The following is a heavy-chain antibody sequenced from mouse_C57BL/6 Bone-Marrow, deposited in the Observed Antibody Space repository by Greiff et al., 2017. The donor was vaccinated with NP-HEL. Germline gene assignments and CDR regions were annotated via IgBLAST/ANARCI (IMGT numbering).Heavy chain of an antibody. CDR3: ARGGYYGSSWYFDV. CDR2: INPNNGGT. CDR1: GYTFTDYN. J-gene: IGHJ1*03. Sequence: EVQLQQSGPELVKPGASVKMSCKASGYTFTDYNMHWVTQSHGKSLEWIGSINPNNGGTSYNQKFKGKATLTVNKSSSTAYMELRSLTSEDSAVYYCARGGYYGSSWYFDVWGTGTTVTVSS. V-gene: IGHV1-22*01. D-gene: IGHD1-1*01.